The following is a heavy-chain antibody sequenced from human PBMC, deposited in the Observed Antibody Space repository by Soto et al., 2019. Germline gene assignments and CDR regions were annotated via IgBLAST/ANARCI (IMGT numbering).Heavy chain of an antibody. CDR2: IKSKTDGGTT. V-gene: IGHV3-15*01. D-gene: IGHD6-19*01. J-gene: IGHJ4*02. Sequence: GGSLRLSCAASGFTFSNAWMSWVRQPPGKGLEWVGRIKSKTDGGTTDYVAPVKGRFIISRDDSKNMVYLQMNSLKTEDTAMYYCTTGQVAGTRDYWGQGTLVTVSS. CDR3: TTGQVAGTRDY. CDR1: GFTFSNAW.